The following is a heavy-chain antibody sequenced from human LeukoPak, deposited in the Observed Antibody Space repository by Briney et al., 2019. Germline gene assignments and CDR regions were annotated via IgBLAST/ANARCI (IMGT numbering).Heavy chain of an antibody. D-gene: IGHD3-22*01. CDR2: IYPGDSDT. V-gene: IGHV5-51*01. CDR1: GYSFTSYW. CDR3: ARRMTNYDSSGYYYVGWFDP. J-gene: IGHJ5*02. Sequence: GESLKISCKGSGYSFTSYWIAWVRQMPGKGLEWMGIIYPGDSDTRYSPSFQGQVTISADKSISTAYLQWSSLKASDTAMYYCARRMTNYDSSGYYYVGWFDPWAREPWSPSPQ.